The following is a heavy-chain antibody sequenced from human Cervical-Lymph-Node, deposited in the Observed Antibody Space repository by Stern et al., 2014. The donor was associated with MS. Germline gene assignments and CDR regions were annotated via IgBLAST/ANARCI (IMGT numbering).Heavy chain of an antibody. V-gene: IGHV1-69*01. CDR1: GGSFRSLA. CDR2: IMPIFDSE. Sequence: VQLVQSGAEVRKPGSSVKVSCKASGGSFRSLAISWVRQAPGQGLERMGGIMPIFDSENYAQKFQGRVTITVDESTTTVYMELRSLRSEDTAVYYCARERVDMGESGGIMDQWGQGTLVTVSS. D-gene: IGHD1-26*01. J-gene: IGHJ4*02. CDR3: ARERVDMGESGGIMDQ.